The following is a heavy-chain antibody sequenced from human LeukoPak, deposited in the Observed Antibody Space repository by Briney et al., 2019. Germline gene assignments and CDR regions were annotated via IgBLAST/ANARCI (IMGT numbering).Heavy chain of an antibody. CDR1: GFTFKNYE. V-gene: IGHV3-48*03. CDR3: ARASNSPFDF. J-gene: IGHJ4*02. Sequence: PGGSLRLSCAASGFTFKNYEFSWVRQAPGKGLEWVSHIYTDSTIYQADSVKGRFTISRDNAKNSLYLQMNGLRAEDTAVCYCARASNSPFDFWGQGTLVTVSS. CDR2: IYTDSTI. D-gene: IGHD2-21*01.